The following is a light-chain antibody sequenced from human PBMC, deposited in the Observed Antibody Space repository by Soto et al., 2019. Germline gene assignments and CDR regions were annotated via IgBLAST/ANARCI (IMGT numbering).Light chain of an antibody. CDR3: SSQTGSATMV. J-gene: IGLJ2*01. V-gene: IGLV2-14*01. Sequence: QSALTQPASVSGSPGQSITISCTGTSSDVGGYNYVSWYQQHPGKAPKLMIYAVTDRPSGVSSRFSGSKSGNTASLTISGLQAEDEADYYCSSQTGSATMVFGGGTQLTVL. CDR1: SSDVGGYNY. CDR2: AVT.